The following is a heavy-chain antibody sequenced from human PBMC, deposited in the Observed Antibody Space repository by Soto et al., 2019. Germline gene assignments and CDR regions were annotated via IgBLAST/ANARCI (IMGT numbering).Heavy chain of an antibody. V-gene: IGHV1-18*01. CDR2: ISAYNGNT. CDR3: EIGTNDRDY. CDR1: GYTFTSYG. J-gene: IGHJ4*02. D-gene: IGHD1-1*01. Sequence: QFQLVQSGAEVKKPGASVKVSCKASGYTFTSYGISWVRQAPGQGLEWMGWISAYNGNTNYAQKLQGRVTMTTDTSTSTSSMELRSLRSDDTALYNHEIGTNDRDYWGQGTLVTVPS.